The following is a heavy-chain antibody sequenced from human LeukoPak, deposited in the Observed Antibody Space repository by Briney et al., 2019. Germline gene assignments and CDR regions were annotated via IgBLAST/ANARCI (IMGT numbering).Heavy chain of an antibody. J-gene: IGHJ6*02. CDR2: ISGSGGST. D-gene: IGHD3-3*01. CDR1: GFSFSTYV. V-gene: IGHV3-23*01. Sequence: PGGSLRLSCAGSGFSFSTYVLSWVRQAPGKGLEWVSAISGSGGSTYYADSVKGRFTISRDNSKNTLYLQMNSLRAEDTAVYYCAKTLGRTIFGEYYYGMDVWGQGTTVTVSS. CDR3: AKTLGRTIFGEYYYGMDV.